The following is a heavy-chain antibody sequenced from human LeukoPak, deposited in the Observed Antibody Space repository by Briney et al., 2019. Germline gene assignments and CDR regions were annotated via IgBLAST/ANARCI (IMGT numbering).Heavy chain of an antibody. V-gene: IGHV4-39*07. Sequence: SETLSLTCTVSGGSISSSSYYWGWIRQPPGRGLEWIGSIYYSGSTYYNPSLKSRVTISVDTSKNQFFLKLSSVTAADTAVYYCARSSGSSSSIHPYQNLNEKFDYWGQGTLVTVSS. CDR2: IYYSGST. D-gene: IGHD6-13*01. J-gene: IGHJ4*02. CDR3: ARSSGSSSSIHPYQNLNEKFDY. CDR1: GGSISSSSYY.